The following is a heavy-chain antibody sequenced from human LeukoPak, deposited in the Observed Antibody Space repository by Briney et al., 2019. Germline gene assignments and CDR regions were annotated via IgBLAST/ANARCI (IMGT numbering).Heavy chain of an antibody. V-gene: IGHV4-4*02. Sequence: SGTLSLTCAVTGDSISSSYWWSWVRQPPGKGLEWIGQISRSGSTNYSPSLKSRVTLSLDNFKNLFSLRVTSVTPADTALYYCARETDYSHPNYFDPWGQGTLVTVSS. J-gene: IGHJ5*02. D-gene: IGHD4-11*01. CDR3: ARETDYSHPNYFDP. CDR2: ISRSGST. CDR1: GDSISSSYW.